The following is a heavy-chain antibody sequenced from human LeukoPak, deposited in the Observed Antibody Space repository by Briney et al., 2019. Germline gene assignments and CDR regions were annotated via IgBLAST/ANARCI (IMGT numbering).Heavy chain of an antibody. D-gene: IGHD2-2*01. CDR1: GFTFSSYSMN. J-gene: IGHJ4*02. Sequence: GSLRLSCAASGFTFSSYSMNWVRQAPGKGLEWIGSICYSGSTYYNPSLKSRVTISVDTSKNQFSLKLSSVTAADTAVYYCARHTVRDSPYQLRASFDYWGQGTLVTVSS. V-gene: IGHV4-39*01. CDR2: ICYSGST. CDR3: ARHTVRDSPYQLRASFDY.